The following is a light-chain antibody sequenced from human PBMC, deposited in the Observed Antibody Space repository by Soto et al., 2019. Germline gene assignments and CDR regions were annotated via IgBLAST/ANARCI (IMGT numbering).Light chain of an antibody. V-gene: IGKV1-39*01. CDR1: QSISNF. CDR3: QQSYSTPRT. J-gene: IGKJ1*01. Sequence: DIQMTQSPSSLSASVGYRVTITCRSSQSISNFLNWYQQKPGKAPKLLICAASSFQSGVPSRFSGSGSGTDFTLTISSLQPEDFATYYCQQSYSTPRTFGQGTKVDIK. CDR2: AAS.